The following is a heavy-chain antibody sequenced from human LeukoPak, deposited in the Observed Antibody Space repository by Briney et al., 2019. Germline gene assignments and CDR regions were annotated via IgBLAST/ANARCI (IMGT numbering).Heavy chain of an antibody. CDR2: IYYSGST. CDR3: AKFRVPPSRGYSYAYFGY. Sequence: SETLSLTCTVSGGSISSYYWSWIRQPPGKGLEWIGYIYYSGSTNYNPSLKSRVTISVDTSKIHLSPKLSSVTAADTAVYYCAKFRVPPSRGYSYAYFGYWGQGTLVTVSS. V-gene: IGHV4-59*01. CDR1: GGSISSYY. D-gene: IGHD5-18*01. J-gene: IGHJ4*02.